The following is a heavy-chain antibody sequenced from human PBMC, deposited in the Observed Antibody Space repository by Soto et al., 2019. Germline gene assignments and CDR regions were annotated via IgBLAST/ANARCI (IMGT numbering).Heavy chain of an antibody. Sequence: GGFLRLSCAASGFTFSSYGMHWVRQAPGKGLEWVAVIWYDGSNKYYADSVKGRFTISRDNSKNTLYLQMNSLRAEDTAVYYCARAAAGPDNRWHFDYWGQGTLVTVSS. J-gene: IGHJ4*02. CDR2: IWYDGSNK. D-gene: IGHD6-13*01. CDR1: GFTFSSYG. CDR3: ARAAAGPDNRWHFDY. V-gene: IGHV3-33*01.